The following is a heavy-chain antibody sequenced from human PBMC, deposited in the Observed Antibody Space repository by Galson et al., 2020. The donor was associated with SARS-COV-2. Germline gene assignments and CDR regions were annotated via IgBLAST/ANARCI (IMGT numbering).Heavy chain of an antibody. CDR3: ARTNTVVNHNWFDP. D-gene: IGHD2-15*01. Sequence: SETLSLTCTVSGGSINNYYWSWIRQPPGKGLEWIGYIYYSGRTNYNPSLKTRVTLSVDTSKNQFSLRLSSVTAADTAVYYCARTNTVVNHNWFDPWGQGTLVTVSS. CDR2: IYYSGRT. CDR1: GGSINNYY. V-gene: IGHV4-59*01. J-gene: IGHJ5*02.